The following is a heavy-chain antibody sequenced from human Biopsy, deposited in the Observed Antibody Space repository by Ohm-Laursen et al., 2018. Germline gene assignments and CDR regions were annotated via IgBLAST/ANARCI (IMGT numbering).Heavy chain of an antibody. Sequence: SLRLSCTASGFTFSSHAMSWVRQAPGKGLECVSVINGSGGSKYYADPVKGRFTISRDNTKNTLYLQMNSLRAEDTAMYYCARDLYVFCGGCPFDPWGQGTLVTAS. D-gene: IGHD3-3*01. CDR3: ARDLYVFCGGCPFDP. CDR2: INGSGGSK. CDR1: GFTFSSHA. V-gene: IGHV3-23*01. J-gene: IGHJ5*02.